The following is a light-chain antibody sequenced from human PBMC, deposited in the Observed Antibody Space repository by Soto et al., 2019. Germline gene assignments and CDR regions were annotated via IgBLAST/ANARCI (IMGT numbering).Light chain of an antibody. CDR2: DAS. Sequence: DIQMTQSPSTLSASVGDRVTITCRASQTISSWLAWYQQKPGKAPKRLIYDASSLESGVPSRFSGSRSGTEFTLTISSLQPDDFATYSCQQYSTFGPGTNVDIK. CDR3: QQYST. V-gene: IGKV1-5*01. CDR1: QTISSW. J-gene: IGKJ3*01.